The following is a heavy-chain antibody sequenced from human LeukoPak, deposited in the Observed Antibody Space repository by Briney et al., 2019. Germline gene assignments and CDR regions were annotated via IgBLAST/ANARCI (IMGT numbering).Heavy chain of an antibody. CDR1: GYSFTSDG. J-gene: IGHJ4*02. CDR2: ISAYNGNT. V-gene: IGHV1-18*01. D-gene: IGHD3-22*01. CDR3: ARFLMSYYDSSTLDY. Sequence: ASVKVSCKASGYSFTSDGISWVRQAPGQGLEWMGWISAYNGNTNYAQKLQGRVTMTTDTYTSTAYMELRSLRSDDTAVYYCARFLMSYYDSSTLDYWGQGTLVTVSS.